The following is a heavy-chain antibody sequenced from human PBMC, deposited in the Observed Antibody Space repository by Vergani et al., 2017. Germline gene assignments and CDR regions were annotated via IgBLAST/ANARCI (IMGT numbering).Heavy chain of an antibody. V-gene: IGHV1-69*06. CDR1: GGTFSSYA. CDR3: ARDYSTKAFHWFDP. Sequence: QVQLVQSGAEVKKPGSSVKVSCKASGGTFSSYAISWVRQAPGQGLEWMGGIIPIFGTANYAQKFQGRVTIAADKSTSTAYMELSSLRSEDTALYYCARDYSTKAFHWFDPWGQGTLVTVSS. CDR2: IIPIFGTA. D-gene: IGHD2-21*01. J-gene: IGHJ5*02.